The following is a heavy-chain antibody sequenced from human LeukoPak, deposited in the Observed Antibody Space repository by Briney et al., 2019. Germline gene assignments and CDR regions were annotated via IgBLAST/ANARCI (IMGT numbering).Heavy chain of an antibody. Sequence: ASVKVSCKASGYTFTGYYMHWARQAPGQGLEWMGWINPNSGGTNYAQKFQGRVTMTRDTSISTAYMELSRLRSDDTAVYYCARATGFGVVIKGFDPWGQGTLVTVSS. D-gene: IGHD3-3*01. CDR3: ARATGFGVVIKGFDP. V-gene: IGHV1-2*02. J-gene: IGHJ5*02. CDR1: GYTFTGYY. CDR2: INPNSGGT.